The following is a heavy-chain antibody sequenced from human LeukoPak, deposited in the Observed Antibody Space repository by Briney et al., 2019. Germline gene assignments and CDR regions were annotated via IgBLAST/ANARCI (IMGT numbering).Heavy chain of an antibody. CDR3: AKAHDSSGYYLGY. D-gene: IGHD3-22*01. Sequence: GGSLRLSCAASGFTFDDYAMHWVRQAPGKGLEWVAFIRYDGSNKYYADSVKGRFTISRDNSKNTLYLQMNSLRAEDTAVYYCAKAHDSSGYYLGYWGQGTLVTVSS. V-gene: IGHV3-30*02. CDR1: GFTFDDYA. CDR2: IRYDGSNK. J-gene: IGHJ4*02.